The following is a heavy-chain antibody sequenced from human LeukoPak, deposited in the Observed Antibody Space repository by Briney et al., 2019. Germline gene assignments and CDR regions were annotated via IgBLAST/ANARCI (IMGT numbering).Heavy chain of an antibody. CDR2: IYYSGST. Sequence: SETLSLTCTVSGGSISSYYWSWIRQPPGKGLEWIGYIYYSGSTNYNPSLKSRVTISVDTSKNQFSLKLSSVTAADTAVYYCARHIVVRDGYSDAFDIWGQGTMVTVSS. D-gene: IGHD5-24*01. CDR1: GGSISSYY. CDR3: ARHIVVRDGYSDAFDI. J-gene: IGHJ3*02. V-gene: IGHV4-59*08.